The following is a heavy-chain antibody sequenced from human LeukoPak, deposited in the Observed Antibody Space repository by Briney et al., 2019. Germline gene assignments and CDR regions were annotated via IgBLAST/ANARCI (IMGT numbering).Heavy chain of an antibody. Sequence: SCAASGFTFLSYGMHWVRQAPGKGLEWMGWINPNSGGTNYAQKFQGRVTMTRDTSISTAYMELSRLRSDDTAVYYCARSDYDILTGYYQNWFDPWGQGTLVTVSS. D-gene: IGHD3-9*01. CDR1: GFTFLSYG. J-gene: IGHJ5*02. CDR3: ARSDYDILTGYYQNWFDP. V-gene: IGHV1-2*02. CDR2: INPNSGGT.